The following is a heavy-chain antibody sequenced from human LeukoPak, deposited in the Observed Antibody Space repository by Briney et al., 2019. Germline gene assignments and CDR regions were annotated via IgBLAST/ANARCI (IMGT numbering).Heavy chain of an antibody. J-gene: IGHJ4*02. Sequence: GGSLRLSCSASGFTFSSYAMHWVRQAPGKGLEYVSAISSNGGSTSYADPVKGKFTISRDNSKNTLYLQMSSLRAEDTAVYYCVKSIVQMVTFDYWGQGTLVTVSS. CDR3: VKSIVQMVTFDY. CDR1: GFTFSSYA. D-gene: IGHD2-8*01. V-gene: IGHV3-64D*09. CDR2: ISSNGGST.